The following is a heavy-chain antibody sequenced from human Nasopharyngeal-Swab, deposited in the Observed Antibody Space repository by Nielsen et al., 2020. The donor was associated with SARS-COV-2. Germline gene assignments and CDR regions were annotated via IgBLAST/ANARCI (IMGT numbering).Heavy chain of an antibody. Sequence: ETLSLTCAASGFAFSSYAMSWVRQTPGKGLEWVSSFSGSSGKTYYADYVKGRFTISRDTSKNTLYLQMNSLRADDTAVYYCAKDRLDIVVVPAAMWNYYGMDVWGQGTTVTVSS. V-gene: IGHV3-23*01. J-gene: IGHJ6*02. D-gene: IGHD2-2*01. CDR3: AKDRLDIVVVPAAMWNYYGMDV. CDR2: FSGSSGKT. CDR1: GFAFSSYA.